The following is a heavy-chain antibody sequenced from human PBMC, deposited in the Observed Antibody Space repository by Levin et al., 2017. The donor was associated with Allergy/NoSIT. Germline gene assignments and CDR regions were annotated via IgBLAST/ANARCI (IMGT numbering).Heavy chain of an antibody. D-gene: IGHD5-18*01. Sequence: GGSLRLSCAASGFTFSSYAMHWVRQAPGKGLEWVAVISYDGSNKYYADSVKGRFTISRDNSKNTLYLQMNSLRAEDTAVYYCASLEGYSYGHPADYWGQGTLVTVSS. CDR1: GFTFSSYA. CDR3: ASLEGYSYGHPADY. J-gene: IGHJ4*02. V-gene: IGHV3-30-3*01. CDR2: ISYDGSNK.